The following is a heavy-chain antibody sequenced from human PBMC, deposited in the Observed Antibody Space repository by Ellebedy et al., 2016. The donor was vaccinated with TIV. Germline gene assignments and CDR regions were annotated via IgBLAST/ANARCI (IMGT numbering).Heavy chain of an antibody. CDR2: INPSGGST. Sequence: ASVKVSCKASGYTFTSYYMHWVRQAPGQGLEWMGIINPSGGSTAYAQNLEGRVTVTRDTSTSTVYMELGSLTSDDTAVYYCARGGPTTVTSPEFDPWGQGTLVTVSS. CDR3: ARGGPTTVTSPEFDP. D-gene: IGHD4-17*01. V-gene: IGHV1-46*01. CDR1: GYTFTSYY. J-gene: IGHJ5*02.